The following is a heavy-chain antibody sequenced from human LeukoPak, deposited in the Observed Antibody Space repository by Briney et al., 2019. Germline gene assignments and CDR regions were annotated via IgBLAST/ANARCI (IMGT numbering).Heavy chain of an antibody. J-gene: IGHJ3*02. D-gene: IGHD1-26*01. Sequence: GGSLRLSCAASGFTFSTYAMSWVRQAPGKGLEWVSAISGSGDNTYYADSVKGRFTISRDNSKNTLYLQMNSLRAEDTAVYYCTVELLKAFDIWGQGTMVTVPS. CDR2: ISGSGDNT. V-gene: IGHV3-23*01. CDR3: TVELLKAFDI. CDR1: GFTFSTYA.